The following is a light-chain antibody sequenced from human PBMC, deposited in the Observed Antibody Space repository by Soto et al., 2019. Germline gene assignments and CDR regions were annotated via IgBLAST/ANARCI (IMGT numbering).Light chain of an antibody. J-gene: IGKJ2*01. CDR2: GAS. CDR1: RSVSSSY. V-gene: IGKV3-20*01. Sequence: ENVLTQSPGTLSLSPGERATLSCRASRSVSSSYLAWYQQKPGQAPRLLIYGASSRATGIPDRFSGSASGTDFALTISRLEPEDFAVYYCQQYDSSPLYTFGQGTKLEIK. CDR3: QQYDSSPLYT.